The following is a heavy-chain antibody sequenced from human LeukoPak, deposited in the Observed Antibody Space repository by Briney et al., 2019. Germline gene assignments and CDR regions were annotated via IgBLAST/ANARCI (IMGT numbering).Heavy chain of an antibody. V-gene: IGHV4-31*03. CDR2: IYYSGST. CDR3: ARGMLWFGELFADP. D-gene: IGHD3-10*01. Sequence: PSQTLSLTCTVSGGSISSGGYYWSWIRQHPGKGLEWIGYIYYSGSTYYNPSLKSRVTISVDTSKNQFSLKLSSVTAADTAVYYCARGMLWFGELFADPWGQGTLVTVSS. J-gene: IGHJ5*02. CDR1: GGSISSGGYY.